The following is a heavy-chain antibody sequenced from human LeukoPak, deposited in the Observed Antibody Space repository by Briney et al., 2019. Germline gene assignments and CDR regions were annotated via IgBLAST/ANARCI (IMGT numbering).Heavy chain of an antibody. Sequence: GGSLRLSCAASGFTFSSYAMSWVRQAPGQGLEWVSTISASGGYTYYADSVKGRFTISRDNSKSTLYLQMNSLRAEDTAVYYCAKVGYYGSGSYNYYCGMDVWGQGTTVTASS. J-gene: IGHJ6*02. CDR1: GFTFSSYA. V-gene: IGHV3-23*01. CDR3: AKVGYYGSGSYNYYCGMDV. D-gene: IGHD3-10*01. CDR2: ISASGGYT.